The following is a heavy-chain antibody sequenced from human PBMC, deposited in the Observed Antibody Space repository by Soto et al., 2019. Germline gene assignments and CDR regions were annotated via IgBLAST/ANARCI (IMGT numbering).Heavy chain of an antibody. CDR3: ARESPTTVTSREGGFDY. Sequence: GGSLRLSCAASGFTFSSYGMHWVRQAPGKGLEWVAVIWYDGSNKYYADSVKGRFTISRDNSKNTLYPQMNSLRAEDTAVYYCARESPTTVTSREGGFDYWGQGTLVTVSS. D-gene: IGHD4-17*01. CDR2: IWYDGSNK. V-gene: IGHV3-33*01. CDR1: GFTFSSYG. J-gene: IGHJ4*02.